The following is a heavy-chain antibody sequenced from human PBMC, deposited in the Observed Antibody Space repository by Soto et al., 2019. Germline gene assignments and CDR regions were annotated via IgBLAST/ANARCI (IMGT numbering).Heavy chain of an antibody. Sequence: PGGSLRLSCAASGFTFSSYAITWVRQAPGKGLEWVSTISGNGGTTYYADSVKGRFTFSRDNSKNTLYLQMNSLRAADTAVSFRAKWTGNTVTGVDALFDYWGQGTLVTVSS. CDR2: ISGNGGTT. J-gene: IGHJ4*02. D-gene: IGHD4-17*01. V-gene: IGHV3-23*01. CDR1: GFTFSSYA. CDR3: AKWTGNTVTGVDALFDY.